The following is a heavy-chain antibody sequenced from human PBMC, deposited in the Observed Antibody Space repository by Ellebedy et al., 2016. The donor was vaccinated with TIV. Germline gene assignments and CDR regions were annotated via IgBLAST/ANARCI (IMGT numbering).Heavy chain of an antibody. D-gene: IGHD2-15*01. CDR3: ARDRATNYCSGGSCYPGTFDF. CDR2: ISSRSSPI. CDR1: GFTFSSYS. J-gene: IGHJ4*02. Sequence: GESLKISCAASGFTFSSYSMNWVRQAPGKGLEWVSYISSRSSPIYYADSVKGRFTIARDNAKNSLFLQMNSLRDEDTAVYYCARDRATNYCSGGSCYPGTFDFWGQGILVTVPS. V-gene: IGHV3-48*02.